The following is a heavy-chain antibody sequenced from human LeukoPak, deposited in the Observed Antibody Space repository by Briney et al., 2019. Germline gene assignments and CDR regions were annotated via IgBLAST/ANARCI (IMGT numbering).Heavy chain of an antibody. CDR3: ARGLGELSLVRYFQH. Sequence: GGSLRLSRAASGFTFSSYAMHWVRQAPGKGLAWVAVISYDGSNKYYADSVKGRFTISRDNSKNPLYLQMNSLRAEDTAVYYCARGLGELSLVRYFQHWGQGTLVTVSS. V-gene: IGHV3-30*04. CDR1: GFTFSSYA. CDR2: ISYDGSNK. D-gene: IGHD3-16*02. J-gene: IGHJ1*01.